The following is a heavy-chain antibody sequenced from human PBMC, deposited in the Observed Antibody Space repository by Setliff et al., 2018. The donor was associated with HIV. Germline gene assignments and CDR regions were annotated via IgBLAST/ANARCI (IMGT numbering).Heavy chain of an antibody. J-gene: IGHJ6*03. V-gene: IGHV3-7*03. CDR2: IKQDGSEK. D-gene: IGHD2-15*01. Sequence: RLSCAASGFTFSTYWMSWVRQAPGKGLAWVANIKQDGSEKYYVDSVKGRFTISRDNAKSSLYLQMNSLRAEDTAVYYCARGRQGGRYCSGVSCRGGYYYYYMDVWGKGTTVTVSS. CDR1: GFTFSTYW. CDR3: ARGRQGGRYCSGVSCRGGYYYYYMDV.